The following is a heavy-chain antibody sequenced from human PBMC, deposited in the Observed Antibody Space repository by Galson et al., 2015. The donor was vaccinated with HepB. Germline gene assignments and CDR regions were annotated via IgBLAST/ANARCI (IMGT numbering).Heavy chain of an antibody. CDR2: INPSGGST. CDR1: GYTFTSYY. D-gene: IGHD1-26*01. J-gene: IGHJ4*02. Sequence: SVKVSCKASGYTFTSYYMHWVRQAPGQGLEWMGIINPSGGSTSYAQKFQGRVTMTRDTSTSTVYMELSSLRSEDTAVYYCAGESREVGATFGYWGQGTLVTVSS. CDR3: AGESREVGATFGY. V-gene: IGHV1-46*01.